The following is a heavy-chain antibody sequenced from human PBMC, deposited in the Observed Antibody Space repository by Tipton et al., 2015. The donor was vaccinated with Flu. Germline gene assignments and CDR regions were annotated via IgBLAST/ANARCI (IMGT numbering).Heavy chain of an antibody. D-gene: IGHD3-10*02. Sequence: LRLSCTVSGGSIDNYYWSWIRQPPGKGLEWIGFIYYSGSTNYSPSLKSRVTISIDTSKNQFSLNLYSVAAADTAVYYCAKQGAQFDTLMFNWGQGTLVTVSS. CDR2: IYYSGST. CDR1: GGSIDNYY. J-gene: IGHJ4*02. CDR3: AKQGAQFDTLMFN. V-gene: IGHV4-59*08.